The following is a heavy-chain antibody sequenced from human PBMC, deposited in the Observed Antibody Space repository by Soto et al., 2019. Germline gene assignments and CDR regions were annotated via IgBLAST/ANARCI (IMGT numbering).Heavy chain of an antibody. CDR1: GFTFSSYG. CDR2: IWYDGTNK. CDR3: ARGPMTTVTTWGDWYFEL. Sequence: QVQLVESGGGVVQPGRSLRLSCATSGFTFSSYGMHWVRQGPGKGLEWVAVIWYDGTNKYYADSVNGRFTISRDDSKNTLYLQMNRLRAEDTAVYYCARGPMTTVTTWGDWYFELWGRGTLVTVSS. D-gene: IGHD4-17*01. V-gene: IGHV3-33*01. J-gene: IGHJ2*01.